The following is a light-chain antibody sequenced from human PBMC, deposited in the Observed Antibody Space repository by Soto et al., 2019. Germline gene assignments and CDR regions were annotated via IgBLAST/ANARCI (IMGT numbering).Light chain of an antibody. CDR3: HQRQSWPRT. V-gene: IGKV3D-20*02. CDR2: QTS. Sequence: ETVLTQSPGTLSLSPGERATLSCRASQSVTSSYLAWYQQKPGQAPRLLIYQTSIRAAGIPARFSASGSGTDFTLTISDVQPEDFALYYCHQRQSWPRTFGQGTKVDIK. J-gene: IGKJ1*01. CDR1: QSVTSSY.